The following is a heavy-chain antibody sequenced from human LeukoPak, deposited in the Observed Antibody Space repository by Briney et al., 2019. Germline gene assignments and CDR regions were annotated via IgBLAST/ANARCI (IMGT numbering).Heavy chain of an antibody. CDR1: GGSFSGYY. J-gene: IGHJ3*02. D-gene: IGHD2-2*01. Sequence: SETLSLTCAIYGGSFSGYYWSWIRQPPEKGLEWIGEINHSGSTNYNPSLKSRVTISVDTSKNQFSLKLSSVTAADTAVYYCARAQKGYCSSTSCLKKAFDIWGQGTMVTVSS. V-gene: IGHV4-34*01. CDR3: ARAQKGYCSSTSCLKKAFDI. CDR2: INHSGST.